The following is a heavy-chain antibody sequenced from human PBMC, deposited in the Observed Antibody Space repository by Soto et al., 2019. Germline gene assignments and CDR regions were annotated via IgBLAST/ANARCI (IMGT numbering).Heavy chain of an antibody. D-gene: IGHD1-7*01. CDR1: GGSISSGDYY. CDR2: IYYSGST. CDR3: ARVGTGTRHYYYYGMDV. V-gene: IGHV4-30-4*01. J-gene: IGHJ6*02. Sequence: PSETLSLTCTVSGGSISSGDYYWSWIRQPPGKGLEWIGYIYYSGSTYYNPSLKSRVTISVDTSKNQFSLKLSSVTAADTAVYCCARVGTGTRHYYYYGMDVWGQGTTVTVSS.